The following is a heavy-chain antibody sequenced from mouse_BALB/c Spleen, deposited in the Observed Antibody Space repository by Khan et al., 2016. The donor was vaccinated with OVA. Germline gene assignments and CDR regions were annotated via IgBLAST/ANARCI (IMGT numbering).Heavy chain of an antibody. CDR3: ARSYFYGYYFDQ. Sequence: DVHLVESGGGLVQPGGSRKLSCAASGFTFSNFGMHWIRQAPEKGLEWVAYISGDSNTIYYADTVKGRFTISRDNPRNTLFLQMTSLRSEDTVMYYCARSYFYGYYFDQWGQGTTLTVS. J-gene: IGHJ2*01. CDR2: ISGDSNTI. CDR1: GFTFSNFG. V-gene: IGHV5-17*02. D-gene: IGHD1-1*01.